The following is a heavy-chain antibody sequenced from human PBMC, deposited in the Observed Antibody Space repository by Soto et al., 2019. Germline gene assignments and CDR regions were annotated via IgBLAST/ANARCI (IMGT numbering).Heavy chain of an antibody. D-gene: IGHD4-4*01. Sequence: EVQLVESGGGLVQPGRSLRLSGAASGFSFENYAMHWVRQAPGKGLEWVSGISWHSGNLGYADSVRGRFTTSRDNAKNSLYLQMNSLRPEDTGLYYCAKDKVYSNYEHYFDYWGQGPLVTVSS. V-gene: IGHV3-9*01. CDR2: ISWHSGNL. J-gene: IGHJ4*02. CDR1: GFSFENYA. CDR3: AKDKVYSNYEHYFDY.